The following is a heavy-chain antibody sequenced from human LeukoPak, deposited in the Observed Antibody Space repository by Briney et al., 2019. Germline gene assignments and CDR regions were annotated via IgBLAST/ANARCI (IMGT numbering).Heavy chain of an antibody. V-gene: IGHV4-39*01. J-gene: IGHJ5*02. CDR2: IYYSGST. D-gene: IGHD3-9*01. Sequence: PSETLSLTCTVSGGSISSSSYYWGWIRQPPGKGLEWIGSIYYSGSTYYNPSLKSRVTISVDTSKNQFSLKLSSVTAADTAAYYCARRPPDILTGFYWFDPWGQGTLVTVSS. CDR3: ARRPPDILTGFYWFDP. CDR1: GGSISSSSYY.